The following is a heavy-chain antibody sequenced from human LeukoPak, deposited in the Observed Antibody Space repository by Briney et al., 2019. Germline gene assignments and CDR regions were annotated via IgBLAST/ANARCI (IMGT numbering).Heavy chain of an antibody. D-gene: IGHD6-13*01. CDR2: IRYDGSNK. CDR3: AKDAGGYSSSWYKVSLQYFQH. CDR1: GFTFSSYG. V-gene: IGHV3-30*02. J-gene: IGHJ1*01. Sequence: PGGSLRLSCAASGFTFSSYGMHWARQAPGKGLEWVAFIRYDGSNKYYADSVKGRFTISRDNSKNTLYLQMNSLRAEDTAVYYCAKDAGGYSSSWYKVSLQYFQHWGQGTLVTVSS.